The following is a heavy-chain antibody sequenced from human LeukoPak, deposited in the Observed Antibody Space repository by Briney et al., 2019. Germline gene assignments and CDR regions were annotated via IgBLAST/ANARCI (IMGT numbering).Heavy chain of an antibody. Sequence: SETLSLTCTVSGGSISSSSYYWGWIRQPPGKGLEWIGSIYYSGSTYYNPSLKSRVTISVDTSKNQFSLKLSSVTAADTAVYYCARVVYGDAPPNWFDPWGQGTLVTVSS. D-gene: IGHD4-17*01. CDR2: IYYSGST. V-gene: IGHV4-39*07. CDR3: ARVVYGDAPPNWFDP. CDR1: GGSISSSSYY. J-gene: IGHJ5*02.